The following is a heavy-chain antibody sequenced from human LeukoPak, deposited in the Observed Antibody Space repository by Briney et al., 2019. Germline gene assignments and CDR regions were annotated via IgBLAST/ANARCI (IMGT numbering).Heavy chain of an antibody. J-gene: IGHJ4*02. CDR1: GYTFTNYG. V-gene: IGHV1-18*01. D-gene: IGHD4-17*01. CDR2: ISAYNGNT. CDR3: ARDRDYGDYNTQDLFVY. Sequence: PAASVKVSCKASGYTFTNYGISWVRQAPGQGLEWMGWISAYNGNTNYAQKFQGRVTMTTDTSTSTAYMELRSLRSDDTAVYYCARDRDYGDYNTQDLFVYRGQGTLVTVSS.